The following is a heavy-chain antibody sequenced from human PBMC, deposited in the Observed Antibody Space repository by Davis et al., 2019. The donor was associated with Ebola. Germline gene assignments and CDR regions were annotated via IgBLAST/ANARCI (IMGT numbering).Heavy chain of an antibody. CDR3: ARMCSGGSCHNDAFDI. V-gene: IGHV1-46*01. D-gene: IGHD2-15*01. CDR1: GYTFTDYV. J-gene: IGHJ3*02. CDR2: INPSGGRT. Sequence: AASVKVSCKASGYTFTDYVINWVRQAPGQGLEWMGIINPSGGRTSYAQKFQGRVTMTRDTSTSTVYMELSSLRSEDTAMYYCARMCSGGSCHNDAFDIWGQGTMVTVSS.